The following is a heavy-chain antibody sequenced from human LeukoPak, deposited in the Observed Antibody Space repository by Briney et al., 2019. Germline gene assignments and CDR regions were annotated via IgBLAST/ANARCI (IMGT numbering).Heavy chain of an antibody. CDR1: GGTFSSYA. CDR3: ARGAGVLTGYYTSPPLFDY. V-gene: IGHV1-69*13. CDR2: IITIFGTA. Sequence: PVASVKVSCKASGGTFSSYAISWVRQAPGQGLEWMGGIITIFGTANYAQKFQGRVTITADESTSTAYMELSSLRSEDTAVYYCARGAGVLTGYYTSPPLFDYWGQGTLVTVSS. J-gene: IGHJ4*02. D-gene: IGHD3-9*01.